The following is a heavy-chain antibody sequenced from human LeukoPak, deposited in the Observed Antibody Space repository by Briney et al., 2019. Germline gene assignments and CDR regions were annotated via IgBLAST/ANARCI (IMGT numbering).Heavy chain of an antibody. Sequence: PGGSLRLSCAASGLTVSSNCMSWVRQAPGKGLEWVSVIYSGGSRKYADSVKGRFTISRDNSKNTLYLQMNSLRADDTAVYYCARDSGYGYRWFDPWGQGTLVTVSS. V-gene: IGHV3-53*01. CDR1: GLTVSSNC. CDR2: IYSGGSR. J-gene: IGHJ5*02. CDR3: ARDSGYGYRWFDP. D-gene: IGHD5-18*01.